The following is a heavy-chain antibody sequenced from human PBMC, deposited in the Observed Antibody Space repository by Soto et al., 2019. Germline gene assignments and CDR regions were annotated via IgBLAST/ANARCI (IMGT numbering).Heavy chain of an antibody. J-gene: IGHJ5*02. Sequence: ETLSLTCAVYGGSFSGYYWSWIRQPPGKGLEWIGEINHSGSTNYNPSLKSRVTISVDTSKNQFSLKLSSVTAADTAVYYCARGLRVRNGALTWGQGTLVTVYS. V-gene: IGHV4-34*01. CDR2: INHSGST. CDR3: ARGLRVRNGALT. CDR1: GGSFSGYY. D-gene: IGHD2-8*01.